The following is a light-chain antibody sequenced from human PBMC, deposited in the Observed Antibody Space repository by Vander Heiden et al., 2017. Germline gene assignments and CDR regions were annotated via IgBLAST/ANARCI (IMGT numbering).Light chain of an antibody. CDR2: EAS. CDR1: QSVDINY. V-gene: IGKV3-20*01. J-gene: IGKJ4*01. Sequence: EYLLTQSPGTLSLSPGERATLSCRASQSVDINYVAWYQQRPGQAPRLLIFEASRRATGIPNRSSGSGAGTDFTLTISRLEPEDVAVYYCQQCGYSPRFGGGTRVEI. CDR3: QQCGYSPR.